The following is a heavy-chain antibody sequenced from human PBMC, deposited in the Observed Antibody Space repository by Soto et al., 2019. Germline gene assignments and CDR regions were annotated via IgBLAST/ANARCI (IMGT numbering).Heavy chain of an antibody. CDR1: GFSLSTSGVG. V-gene: IGHV2-5*02. J-gene: IGHJ4*02. Sequence: QITLKESGPTLVKPTQTLMLTCTLSGFSLSTSGVGVGWIRQPPGKALEWLALVYWDDDKRYSPSLKSRLTIXTXXSKNQVDLRMANMDPVDTATYYCARHMTTVGYFDYWGQGTLVTVSS. CDR3: ARHMTTVGYFDY. D-gene: IGHD4-17*01. CDR2: VYWDDDK.